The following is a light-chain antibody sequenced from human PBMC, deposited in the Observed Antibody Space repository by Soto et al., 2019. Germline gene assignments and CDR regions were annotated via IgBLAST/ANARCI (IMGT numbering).Light chain of an antibody. CDR1: QXXXXY. J-gene: IGKJ2*01. Sequence: DIQXXXSPSXXXASVGDRVTXXXXXSQXXXXYLNWYQQKPGKAPKLLIYAASSLQSGVPSRFSGSGSGTDFTLTISSLQPEDFATYYCQQSYSTPLYTFGQGTKLEIK. CDR3: QQSYSTPLYT. CDR2: AAS. V-gene: IGKV1-39*01.